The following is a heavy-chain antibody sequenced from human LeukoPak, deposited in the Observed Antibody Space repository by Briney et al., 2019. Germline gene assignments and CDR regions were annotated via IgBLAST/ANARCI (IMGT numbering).Heavy chain of an antibody. CDR3: ARGAHYYDSRVHDS. CDR2: IYSGGST. D-gene: IGHD3-22*01. CDR1: GLTFSNYG. V-gene: IGHV3-66*01. Sequence: GGSLRLSCAASGLTFSNYGMSWVRQAPGKGLEWVSVIYSGGSTYYADSVKGRFTISRDNSKNTLYLQMNSLRAEDTAVYYCARGAHYYDSRVHDSWGQGTLVTVSS. J-gene: IGHJ4*02.